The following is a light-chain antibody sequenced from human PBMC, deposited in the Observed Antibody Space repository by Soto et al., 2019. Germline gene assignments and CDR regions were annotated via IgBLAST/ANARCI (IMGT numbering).Light chain of an antibody. J-gene: IGKJ1*01. Sequence: EIVMTQSPATMSVSPGERATLSCRASQSVSSKLAWYQQKPGQAPRLLIYGASTRATGGPARFSGSGSGTEFTLTISSLQSEDFAVYYCQQYNEWPPWTFGQGTKVEVK. CDR1: QSVSSK. CDR2: GAS. CDR3: QQYNEWPPWT. V-gene: IGKV3-15*01.